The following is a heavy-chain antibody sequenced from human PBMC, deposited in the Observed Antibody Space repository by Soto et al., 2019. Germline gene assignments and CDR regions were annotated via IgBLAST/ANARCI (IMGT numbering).Heavy chain of an antibody. V-gene: IGHV1-18*01. D-gene: IGHD3-16*01. Sequence: QVQLVQSGAEVKKPGASVKVSCKASGYTFNFYGITWVRQAPGQGLEWMGWISGFNGNTNYAADLQGRVTMTTDTSTSTAYMELRGLRSVDTAVCYCARIGVSSGHESPDFDSWGQGTLVTVSS. CDR3: ARIGVSSGHESPDFDS. CDR1: GYTFNFYG. J-gene: IGHJ4*02. CDR2: ISGFNGNT.